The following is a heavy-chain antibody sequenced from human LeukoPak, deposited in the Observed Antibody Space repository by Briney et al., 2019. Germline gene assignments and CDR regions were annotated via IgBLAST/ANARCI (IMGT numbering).Heavy chain of an antibody. V-gene: IGHV3-74*01. D-gene: IGHD2-8*02. CDR1: GFTFSSYW. CDR3: ARGYCTGGVCYWDYYYMDV. Sequence: GGSLRLSCAASGFTFSSYWMHWVRQAPGKGLVWVSRINSDGSSTSYADSVKGRFTISRDNAKNTLYLQMNSLRAEDTAVYYCARGYCTGGVCYWDYYYMDVWGKGTTVTVSS. J-gene: IGHJ6*03. CDR2: INSDGSST.